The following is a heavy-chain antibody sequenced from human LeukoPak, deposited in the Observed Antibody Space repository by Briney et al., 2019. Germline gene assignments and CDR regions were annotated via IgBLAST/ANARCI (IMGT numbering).Heavy chain of an antibody. CDR2: IRWNSGSI. V-gene: IGHV3-9*01. CDR3: AKSTQRELPQGLPDY. CDR1: GFNFDDYA. Sequence: GGSLRLSCAASGFNFDDYAMHSVRQAPGKGLEFVSGIRWNSGSIGYADSVKGQFTISRDNAKNSLYLQMNSLRAEDTALYYCAKSTQRELPQGLPDYWGQGTLVTVSS. D-gene: IGHD1-26*01. J-gene: IGHJ4*02.